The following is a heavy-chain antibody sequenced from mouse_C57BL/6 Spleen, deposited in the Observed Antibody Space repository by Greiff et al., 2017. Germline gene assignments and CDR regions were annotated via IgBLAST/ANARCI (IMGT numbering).Heavy chain of an antibody. CDR1: GYTFPSYW. V-gene: IGHV1-64*01. CDR2: IHPNSGST. CDR3: ARRAYGPGYFNV. J-gene: IGHJ1*03. D-gene: IGHD1-2*01. Sequence: QVQLKESGAELVKPGASVQLSCKASGYTFPSYWMHWVTQRPGQGLEWIGMIHPNSGSTNYNEKFKSKATLTVDKSTSTAYMQLSSLTSEESAVKYCARRAYGPGYFNVWGTGTTGTVSS.